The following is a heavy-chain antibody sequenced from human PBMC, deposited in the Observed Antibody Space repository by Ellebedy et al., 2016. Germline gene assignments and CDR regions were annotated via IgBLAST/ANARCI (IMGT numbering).Heavy chain of an antibody. J-gene: IGHJ4*02. CDR2: IKEDGSNK. CDR3: ATDLHPFTRGWGY. V-gene: IGHV3-7*01. D-gene: IGHD3-10*01. Sequence: GGSLRLSCAASGFTVSNTYMGWVRQAPGKGLEWVASIKEDGSNKHYVDSVKGRFTISRDNAKNSLYLQMNGLRVEDTAIYYCATDLHPFTRGWGYWGQGTLVTVSS. CDR1: GFTVSNTY.